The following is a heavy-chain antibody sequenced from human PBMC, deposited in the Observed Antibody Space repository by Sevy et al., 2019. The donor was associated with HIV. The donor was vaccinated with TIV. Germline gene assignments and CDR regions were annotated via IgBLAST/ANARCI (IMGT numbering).Heavy chain of an antibody. CDR1: GFTFSSYA. D-gene: IGHD1-26*01. V-gene: IGHV3-30*04. CDR2: ISYDGSNK. J-gene: IGHJ5*01. Sequence: GGSLRLSCAASGFTFSSYAMHWVRQAPGKGLEWVAVISYDGSNKYYADSVKGRFTISRDNSKNTLYLQMNSLRAEDTAVYYCARAGQWERVFRTGVGFRFDPWGQGTLVTVSS. CDR3: ARAGQWERVFRTGVGFRFDP.